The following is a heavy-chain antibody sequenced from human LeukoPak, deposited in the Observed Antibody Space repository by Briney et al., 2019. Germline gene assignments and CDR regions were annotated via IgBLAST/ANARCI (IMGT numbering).Heavy chain of an antibody. J-gene: IGHJ4*02. CDR3: ARVAYNWNDPFDY. V-gene: IGHV1-2*02. CDR1: GYTFTGYY. CDR2: INPNSGGT. D-gene: IGHD1-20*01. Sequence: ASVKVSCKASGYTFTGYYMHWVRQATGQGLEWMGWINPNSGGTNYAQKFQGRVTMTRDTSISTAYMGLSRLRSDDTAVYYCARVAYNWNDPFDYWGQGTLVTVSS.